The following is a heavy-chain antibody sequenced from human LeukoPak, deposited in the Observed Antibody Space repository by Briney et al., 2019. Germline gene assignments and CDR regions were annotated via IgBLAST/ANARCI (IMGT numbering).Heavy chain of an antibody. Sequence: GESLKISCKGSGYSFTSYWIGWVRQMPGKGLEWMGIIYPGDSDTRYSPSFQGQVTISADKSISTAYLQWSSLKASDTAMYYCARLPLPTVTTRGYYYYYMDVWGKGTTVTVSS. D-gene: IGHD4-11*01. CDR1: GYSFTSYW. CDR3: ARLPLPTVTTRGYYYYYMDV. V-gene: IGHV5-51*01. CDR2: IYPGDSDT. J-gene: IGHJ6*03.